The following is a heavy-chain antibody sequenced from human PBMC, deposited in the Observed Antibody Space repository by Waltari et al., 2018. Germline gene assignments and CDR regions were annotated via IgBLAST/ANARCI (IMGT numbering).Heavy chain of an antibody. V-gene: IGHV3-23*04. D-gene: IGHD1-26*01. Sequence: EVHLVESGGGLGQPGGSLRLSCEAYRFTFGRSALTWVRQAPGKGLEWLSAMSGVGGTIYYADSVKGRFIISRDPYKNTLFLKLNSLRVEDTAVYFCAKSLSDPTVGGLDVWGQGTPVTVSS. CDR1: RFTFGRSA. J-gene: IGHJ6*02. CDR2: MSGVGGTI. CDR3: AKSLSDPTVGGLDV.